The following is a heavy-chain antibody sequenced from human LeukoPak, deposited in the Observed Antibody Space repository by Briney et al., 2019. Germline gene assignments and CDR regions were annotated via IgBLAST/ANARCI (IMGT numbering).Heavy chain of an antibody. J-gene: IGHJ5*02. CDR2: ISFDGSNK. CDR3: AREELGSSLGFDP. V-gene: IGHV3-30-3*01. Sequence: GGSLRLSCAASGFTFSSYTIHWVRQPPGKGLEWVAVISFDGSNKYYADSVKGRFTISRDNSKNTLYLQMNSLRAEDSAVYYCAREELGSSLGFDPWGQGTLVTVSS. D-gene: IGHD3-16*01. CDR1: GFTFSSYT.